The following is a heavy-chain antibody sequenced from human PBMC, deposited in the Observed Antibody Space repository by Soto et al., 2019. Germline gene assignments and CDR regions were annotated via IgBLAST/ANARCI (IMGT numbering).Heavy chain of an antibody. CDR3: ARVMVGDHSFDT. J-gene: IGHJ4*01. Sequence: SETLSLTCNVSGGSGLNYYWSWIRQSPGKGLEWMGNIYYTGSTNYSPSLKSRVAMSIDTSENQFSLEMTSGTAADTALYYCARVMVGDHSFDTWGRGTLVTVSS. CDR1: GGSGLNYY. CDR2: IYYTGST. V-gene: IGHV4-59*02. D-gene: IGHD1-26*01.